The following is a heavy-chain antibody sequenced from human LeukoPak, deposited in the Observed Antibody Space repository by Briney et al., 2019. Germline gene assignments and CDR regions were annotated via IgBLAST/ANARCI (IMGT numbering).Heavy chain of an antibody. CDR1: GFTFRSYA. CDR2: ISYDGSNK. Sequence: GGSLRLSCAASGFTFRSYAMSGVRQAPGKGLGRVAVISYDGSNKYYADSVKGRFTISRDNSKNTLYLQMNSLRAEDTAVYYCARDALMGYDYWGQGTLVTVSS. CDR3: ARDALMGYDY. J-gene: IGHJ4*02. V-gene: IGHV3-30-3*01. D-gene: IGHD2-8*01.